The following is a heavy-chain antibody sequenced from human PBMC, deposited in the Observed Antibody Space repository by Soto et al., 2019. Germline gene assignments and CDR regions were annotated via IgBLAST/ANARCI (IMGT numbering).Heavy chain of an antibody. CDR1: GFTFTRSA. Sequence: SVKVPCKASGFTFTRSAMQWVRQARGQRLEWIGWIVVGSGNTNYAQKFQERVTITRDMSTSTAYMELSSLRSEDTAVYYCAAVTPLYGDYALWGQGTLVTVSS. CDR2: IVVGSGNT. CDR3: AAVTPLYGDYAL. V-gene: IGHV1-58*02. D-gene: IGHD4-17*01. J-gene: IGHJ4*02.